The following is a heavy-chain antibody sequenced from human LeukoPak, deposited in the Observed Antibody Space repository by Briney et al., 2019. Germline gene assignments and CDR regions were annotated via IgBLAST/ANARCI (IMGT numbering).Heavy chain of an antibody. J-gene: IGHJ1*01. CDR3: ARDLDDYNALPPFFQH. CDR1: GFTFDDYG. CDR2: INWNGGST. D-gene: IGHD5-24*01. Sequence: GGSLRLSCAASGFTFDDYGMSWVRQAPGKGLEWVSGINWNGGSTGYADSVKGRFTISRDNSKNILCLQMNSLRAEDTAVYYCARDLDDYNALPPFFQHWGQGSRVTVS. V-gene: IGHV3-20*04.